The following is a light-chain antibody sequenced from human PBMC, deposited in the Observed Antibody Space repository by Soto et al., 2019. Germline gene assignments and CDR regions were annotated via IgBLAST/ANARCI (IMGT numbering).Light chain of an antibody. CDR1: QSVSSY. Sequence: EIVLTQSPATLSLSPGERATLSCRASQSVSSYLAWYQQKPGQAPRLLIYDASNRATGIPARFSGSGSGTDLTLPISSLEPEDFAVYYCQQRSNWPPMSLLGQGTKLEIK. V-gene: IGKV3-11*01. CDR3: QQRSNWPPMSL. CDR2: DAS. J-gene: IGKJ2*01.